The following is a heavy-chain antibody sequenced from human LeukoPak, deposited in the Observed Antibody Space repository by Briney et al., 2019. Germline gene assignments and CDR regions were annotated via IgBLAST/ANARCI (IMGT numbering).Heavy chain of an antibody. CDR2: ISAYNGNT. Sequence: ASVKVSCKAPGYTFTSYGISWVRQAPGQGLEWMGWISAYNGNTNYAQELQGRVTMTTDTSTSTAYMELRSLRSDDTAVYYCARDLVWFGELLPFDPWGQGTLVTVSS. CDR1: GYTFTSYG. J-gene: IGHJ5*02. D-gene: IGHD3-10*01. V-gene: IGHV1-18*01. CDR3: ARDLVWFGELLPFDP.